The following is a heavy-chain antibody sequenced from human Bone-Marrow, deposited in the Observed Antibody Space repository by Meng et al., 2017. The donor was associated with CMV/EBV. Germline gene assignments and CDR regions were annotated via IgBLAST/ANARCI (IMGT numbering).Heavy chain of an antibody. CDR1: GFTFSTYW. CDR2: IKSDGSVT. J-gene: IGHJ5*02. Sequence: GESLKISCAASGFTFSTYWMHWVRQAPGKGLVWVSRIKSDGSVTGYADSVKGRFTISRDNAKNTLYLQMNSLRAEDTAVYYCARDYYDSSGYRNWFDPWGQGTLVTVSS. D-gene: IGHD3-22*01. V-gene: IGHV3-74*01. CDR3: ARDYYDSSGYRNWFDP.